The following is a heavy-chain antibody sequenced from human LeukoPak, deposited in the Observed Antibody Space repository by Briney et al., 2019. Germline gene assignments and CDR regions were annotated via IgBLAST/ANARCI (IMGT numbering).Heavy chain of an antibody. V-gene: IGHV3-21*01. D-gene: IGHD2-21*01. J-gene: IGHJ4*02. Sequence: GGSLRLSCAASGFTFSSYSMNWVRQAPGKGLEWVSSISSSSSYIYYADSVKGRFTISRDNAKNSLYLQMNSLRAEDTAVYYCAREGGEGGYYFDYWGQGTLVTVSS. CDR3: AREGGEGGYYFDY. CDR1: GFTFSSYS. CDR2: ISSSSSYI.